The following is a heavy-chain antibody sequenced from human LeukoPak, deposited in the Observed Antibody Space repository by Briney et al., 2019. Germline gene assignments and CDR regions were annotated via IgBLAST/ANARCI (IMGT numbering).Heavy chain of an antibody. CDR3: AREPAEMGFDY. CDR2: ISGSGTTV. CDR1: GFTFSSYE. D-gene: IGHD5-24*01. J-gene: IGHJ4*02. Sequence: PGESLQISCAASGFTFSSYEMNWVRQAPGKGLEWVSYISGSGTTVYYADSVKGRFTISRDNGQNSLYLQMNSLRAEDTAVYYCAREPAEMGFDYWGQGTLVTVSS. V-gene: IGHV3-48*03.